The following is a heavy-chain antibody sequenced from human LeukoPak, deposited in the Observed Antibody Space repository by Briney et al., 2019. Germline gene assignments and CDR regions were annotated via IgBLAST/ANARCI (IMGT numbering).Heavy chain of an antibody. V-gene: IGHV5-51*01. CDR3: ARICRGAVAGREGLYFDY. Sequence: GESLKISCKGSGYSFTNYWNGWVRQMPGKGLEWMGIIYPGDSDTRYSPSFQGQVTISADKSISTAYLQWSSLKASDTAMYYCARICRGAVAGREGLYFDYWGQGTLVTVSS. J-gene: IGHJ4*02. CDR1: GYSFTNYW. CDR2: IYPGDSDT. D-gene: IGHD6-19*01.